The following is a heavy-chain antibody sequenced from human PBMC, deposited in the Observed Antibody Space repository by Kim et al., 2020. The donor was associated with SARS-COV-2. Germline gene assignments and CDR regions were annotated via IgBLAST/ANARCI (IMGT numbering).Heavy chain of an antibody. J-gene: IGHJ5*02. CDR3: ARGRLYCSGGRCHSNWFDP. CDR2: INHSGGT. Sequence: SETLSLTCGVSGGSFSGHFWTWIRQPPGKGLEWIGEINHSGGTNYSPSLKSRVTMSLDTSKNQFSLNLSSVTAADTAVYYCARGRLYCSGGRCHSNWFDPWGQGTLVTVSS. D-gene: IGHD2-15*01. CDR1: GGSFSGHF. V-gene: IGHV4-34*01.